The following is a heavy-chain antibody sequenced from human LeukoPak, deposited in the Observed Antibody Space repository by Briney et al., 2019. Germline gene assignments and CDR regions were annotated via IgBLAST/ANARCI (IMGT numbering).Heavy chain of an antibody. CDR1: GYTFTSYD. CDR2: MNPNSGNT. J-gene: IGHJ4*02. D-gene: IGHD1-26*01. Sequence: GASVKVSCKASGYTFTSYDINWVRQATGQGLEWMGWMNPNSGNTGYAQKFQGRVTMTRNTSISTAYMELSSLRSEDTAVYYCARGPSGSSLQGYYFDYWGQGTLVTVSS. V-gene: IGHV1-8*01. CDR3: ARGPSGSSLQGYYFDY.